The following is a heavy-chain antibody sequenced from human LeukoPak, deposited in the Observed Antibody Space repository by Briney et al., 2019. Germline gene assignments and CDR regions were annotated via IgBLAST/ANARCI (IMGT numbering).Heavy chain of an antibody. D-gene: IGHD6-19*01. CDR2: ISGSGNTI. CDR3: AKKVSGPHPFDY. CDR1: GFTFSSYS. Sequence: AGGSLRLSCAASGFTFSSYSMTWVRQAPGKGLEWVSIISGSGNTIYYADSVKGRFTISRDNSKNTLYLQMNSLRAEDTAAYYCAKKVSGPHPFDYWGQGTLVTVSS. V-gene: IGHV3-23*01. J-gene: IGHJ4*02.